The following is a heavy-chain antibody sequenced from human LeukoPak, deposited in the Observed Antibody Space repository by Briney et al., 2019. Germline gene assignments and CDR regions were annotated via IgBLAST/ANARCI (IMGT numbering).Heavy chain of an antibody. CDR1: GFTFDDYA. CDR3: AKAQFTSYYFDY. CDR2: ISWNSGSI. V-gene: IGHV3-9*01. Sequence: GGSLRPSCAASGFTFDDYAMHWVRQAPGKGLEWVSGISWNSGSIGYADSVKGRFTISRDNAKNSLYLQMNSLRAEDTALYYCAKAQFTSYYFDYWGQGTLDTVSS. J-gene: IGHJ4*02. D-gene: IGHD2/OR15-2a*01.